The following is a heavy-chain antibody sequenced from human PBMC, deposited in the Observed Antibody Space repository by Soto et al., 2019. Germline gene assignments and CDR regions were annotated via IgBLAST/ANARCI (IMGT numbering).Heavy chain of an antibody. CDR1: GGTFSSYA. D-gene: IGHD3-16*01. V-gene: IGHV1-69*04. J-gene: IGHJ6*02. CDR3: ARDFWGVYATSYYYDGMDV. Sequence: ASVKVSCKASGGTFSSYAISWVRQAPGQGLEWMGRIIPILGIANYAQKFQGRVTITAEKSTSTAYMELSSLRSEDTAVYYCARDFWGVYATSYYYDGMDVWGQGTTVTVSS. CDR2: IIPILGIA.